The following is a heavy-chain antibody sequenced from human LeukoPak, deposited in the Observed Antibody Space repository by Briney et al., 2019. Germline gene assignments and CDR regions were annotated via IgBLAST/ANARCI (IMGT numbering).Heavy chain of an antibody. V-gene: IGHV4-4*09. CDR2: IFPSGSA. CDR3: ARRHHYSYFMDV. CDR1: AGSISSYH. Sequence: SETLSLTCTVSAGSISSYHWTWIRQPPGKGLEWIGYIFPSGSAYYNPSLKTRITISVDTSKNQFSLKLTSVTAADTAVYYCARRHHYSYFMDVWGKGTTVTVSS. J-gene: IGHJ6*03.